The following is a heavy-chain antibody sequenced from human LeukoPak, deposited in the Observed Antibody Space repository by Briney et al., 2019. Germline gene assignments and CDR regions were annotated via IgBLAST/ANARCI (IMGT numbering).Heavy chain of an antibody. Sequence: ASVKVSCKASGYTFSSYGISWVRQAPGQGLEWMGWISGYNGKTNYAQSLQGRVTMTRNTSISTAYMELSSLRSEDTAVYYCARTTYDILTDDAFDIWGQGTMVTVSS. CDR1: GYTFSSYG. D-gene: IGHD3-9*01. V-gene: IGHV1-18*01. J-gene: IGHJ3*02. CDR3: ARTTYDILTDDAFDI. CDR2: ISGYNGKT.